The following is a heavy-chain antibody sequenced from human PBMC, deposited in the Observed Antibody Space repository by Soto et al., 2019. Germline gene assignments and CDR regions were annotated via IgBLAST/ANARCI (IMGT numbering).Heavy chain of an antibody. CDR1: GGCLSSYY. CDR3: PRRAKRGATIVC. D-gene: IGHD5-12*01. CDR2: IYYSGST. Sequence: SETLSLTCTVSGGCLSSYYCSWIRQPLGKGLEWIGYIYYSGSTNYNPSLKSRVTISVDTSKNQFSLKLSSVTAADTAVNYCPRRAKRGATIVCWGQGVLVTSAS. V-gene: IGHV4-59*01. J-gene: IGHJ4*02.